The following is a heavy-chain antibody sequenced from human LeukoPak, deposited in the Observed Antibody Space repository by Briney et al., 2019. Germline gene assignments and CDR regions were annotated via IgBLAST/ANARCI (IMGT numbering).Heavy chain of an antibody. CDR2: LYYSGST. CDR3: ARHVYCTNGICSDY. D-gene: IGHD2-8*01. CDR1: GGSISSDY. Sequence: SETLSLTCSVSGGSISSDYWSWIRQPPGKGLEWIGYLYYSGSTNYNPSLKSRVTMSVDTSKNQFSLKLSSVTAADTAVYYCARHVYCTNGICSDYWGQGTLVTVSS. V-gene: IGHV4-59*08. J-gene: IGHJ4*02.